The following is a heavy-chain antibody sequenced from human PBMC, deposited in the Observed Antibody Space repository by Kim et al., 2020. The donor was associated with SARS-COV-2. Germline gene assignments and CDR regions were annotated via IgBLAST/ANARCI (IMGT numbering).Heavy chain of an antibody. V-gene: IGHV3-23*01. Sequence: GGDTYYADSVKGRFSISRDKSKNTLYLQMNSLRAEDTAIYYCARDLELGFWGQGSLVTVSS. D-gene: IGHD1-7*01. CDR2: GGDT. J-gene: IGHJ4*02. CDR3: ARDLELGF.